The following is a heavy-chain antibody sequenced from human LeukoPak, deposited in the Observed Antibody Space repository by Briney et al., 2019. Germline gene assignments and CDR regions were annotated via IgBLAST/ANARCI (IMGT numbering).Heavy chain of an antibody. CDR3: ARGRYITRLYYYYYYMDV. CDR2: INHSGST. V-gene: IGHV4-34*01. CDR1: GGSFSGYY. Sequence: SETLSLTCAVYGGSFSGYYWSWIRQPPGKGLEWIGEINHSGSTNCNPSLKSRVTISVDTSKNQFSLKLSSVTAADTAVYYCARGRYITRLYYYYYYMDVWGKGTTVTVSS. J-gene: IGHJ6*03. D-gene: IGHD3-10*01.